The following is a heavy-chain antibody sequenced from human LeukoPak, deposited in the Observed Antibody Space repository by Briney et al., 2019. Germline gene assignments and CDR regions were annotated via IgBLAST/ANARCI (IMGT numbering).Heavy chain of an antibody. J-gene: IGHJ4*02. CDR2: IYYSGST. CDR3: ARGYYDSSGYYFDY. D-gene: IGHD3-22*01. V-gene: IGHV4-4*07. CDR1: GGSISSYY. Sequence: SETLSLTCTVSGGSISSYYWSWIRQPAGEGPEWIGSIYYSGSTYYNPSLKSRVTISVDTSKNQFSLKLSSVTAADTAVYYCARGYYDSSGYYFDYWGQGTLVTVSS.